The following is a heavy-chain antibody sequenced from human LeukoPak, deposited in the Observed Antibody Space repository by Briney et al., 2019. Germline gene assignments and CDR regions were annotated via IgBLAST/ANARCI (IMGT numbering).Heavy chain of an antibody. Sequence: SETLSLTCTVSGGSISSGGYYWSWIRQPPGKGLEWIGYIYHSGSTYYNPSLKSRVTISVDRSKNQFSLKLSSVTAADTAVYYCARGLLLWLTAGEVDYWGQGTLVTVSS. CDR1: GGSISSGGYY. CDR2: IYHSGST. CDR3: ARGLLLWLTAGEVDY. V-gene: IGHV4-30-2*01. J-gene: IGHJ4*02. D-gene: IGHD5-18*01.